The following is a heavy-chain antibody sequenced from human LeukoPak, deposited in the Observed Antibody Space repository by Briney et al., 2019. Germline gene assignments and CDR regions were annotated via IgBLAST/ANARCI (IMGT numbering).Heavy chain of an antibody. J-gene: IGHJ4*02. Sequence: ASVKVSCKASGGNFNENVISWVRQAPGQGLEWVGGLTPIFETPKYAQRFQGRVTITADESTTTAYLELSSLRPEDTAVYYCASFSRGYSYGYFDYWGQGTLVTVSS. V-gene: IGHV1-69*13. CDR2: LTPIFETP. CDR1: GGNFNENV. D-gene: IGHD5-18*01. CDR3: ASFSRGYSYGYFDY.